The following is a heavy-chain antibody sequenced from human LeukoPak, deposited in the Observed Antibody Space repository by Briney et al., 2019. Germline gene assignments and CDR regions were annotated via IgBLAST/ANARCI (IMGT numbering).Heavy chain of an antibody. Sequence: PSETLSLTCSVSSGSISSYYWSWIRQPPGKGLECIGYISHSGTTSYRSSLKSRVTITVDTSKNQLSLKLASVTAADTAVYFCARWDDSAWAFGSWGPGTLVTVSS. CDR1: SGSISSYY. CDR2: ISHSGTT. CDR3: ARWDDSAWAFGS. J-gene: IGHJ4*02. V-gene: IGHV4-59*08. D-gene: IGHD6-19*01.